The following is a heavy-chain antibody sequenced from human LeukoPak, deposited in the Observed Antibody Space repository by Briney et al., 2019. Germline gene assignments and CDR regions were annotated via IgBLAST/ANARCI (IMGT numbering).Heavy chain of an antibody. CDR3: ARGQNFGYHYYGMDV. D-gene: IGHD3-3*01. J-gene: IGHJ6*02. V-gene: IGHV1-69*04. CDR1: GGTFSSYA. Sequence: ASVKVSCKASGGTFSSYAISWVRQAPGQGLEWMGRIIPILDTANYAQKFQGRVTITTDKSTSTAYMELSSLRSEDTAVYYCARGQNFGYHYYGMDVWGQGTTVTVSS. CDR2: IIPILDTA.